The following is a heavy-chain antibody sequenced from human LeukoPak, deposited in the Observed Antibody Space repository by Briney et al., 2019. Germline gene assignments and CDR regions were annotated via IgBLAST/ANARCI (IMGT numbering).Heavy chain of an antibody. V-gene: IGHV3-11*04. J-gene: IGHJ2*01. Sequence: PGGSLRLSCASSLFTFSDYYMNWIRQAPGKGLEGISYISSSGSVIYQADSVKGRFTISRDNAKNSLYLDMNRLRLEDTAVYYCARCPWNGGSWFLDLWGRGTLVTVSS. D-gene: IGHD1-1*01. CDR1: LFTFSDYY. CDR3: ARCPWNGGSWFLDL. CDR2: ISSSGSVI.